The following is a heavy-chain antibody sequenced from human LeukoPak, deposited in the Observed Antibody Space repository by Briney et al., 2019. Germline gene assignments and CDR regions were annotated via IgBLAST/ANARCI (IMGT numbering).Heavy chain of an antibody. CDR1: GGSISSGDYY. J-gene: IGHJ4*02. CDR3: ARDTRNDYGDYQLDY. CDR2: IYYSGST. D-gene: IGHD4-17*01. V-gene: IGHV4-30-4*01. Sequence: SETLSLTCTVSGGSISSGDYYWSWIRQPPGKGLEWIGYIYYSGSTYYNPSLESRVTISVDTSKNQFSLKLSSVTAADTAVYYCARDTRNDYGDYQLDYWGQGTLVTVSS.